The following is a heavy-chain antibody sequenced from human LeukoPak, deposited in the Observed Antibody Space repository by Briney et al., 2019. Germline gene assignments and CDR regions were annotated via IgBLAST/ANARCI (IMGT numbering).Heavy chain of an antibody. CDR2: IKSDGSAT. Sequence: PGGSLRLSCAASGFSFSTHWMHWVRQAPGKGLVYVAQIKSDGSATAYADSVKGRFTISRDNAKNTLYLEMFSLRAEDTAVYYCGSLTVVARDHWGQGTLVTVSS. CDR1: GFSFSTHW. D-gene: IGHD3-22*01. CDR3: GSLTVVARDH. J-gene: IGHJ4*02. V-gene: IGHV3-74*01.